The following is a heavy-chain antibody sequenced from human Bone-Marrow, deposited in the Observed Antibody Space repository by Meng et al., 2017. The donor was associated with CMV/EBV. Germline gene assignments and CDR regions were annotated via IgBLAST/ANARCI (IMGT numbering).Heavy chain of an antibody. CDR3: ARVKKGMAMFDY. Sequence: QLQMKEWGPELVKPSETLSLTCTVSGGSISSSRYYWGWIRQPPGKGLEWIGSIYYSGSTYYNPSLKSRVTISVDTSKNQFSLKLSSVTAADTAVYYCARVKKGMAMFDYWGQGTLVTVSS. J-gene: IGHJ4*02. V-gene: IGHV4-39*07. CDR1: GGSISSSRYY. CDR2: IYYSGST. D-gene: IGHD6-13*01.